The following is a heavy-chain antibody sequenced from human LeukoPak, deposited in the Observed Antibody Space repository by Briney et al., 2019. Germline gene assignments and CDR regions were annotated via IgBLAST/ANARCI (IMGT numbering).Heavy chain of an antibody. V-gene: IGHV5-51*01. CDR1: GYTFTTYW. J-gene: IGHJ4*02. D-gene: IGHD5-12*01. CDR3: ARQYSGFDY. CDR2: IYPGDSDT. Sequence: PGESLQISCKGSGYTFTTYWIAWVRPMPGKGLEWMGIIYPGDSDTRYSPSFQGQVTISADKSISTAYLQWSSLKASDTAMYYCARQYSGFDYWGQGTLVTVSS.